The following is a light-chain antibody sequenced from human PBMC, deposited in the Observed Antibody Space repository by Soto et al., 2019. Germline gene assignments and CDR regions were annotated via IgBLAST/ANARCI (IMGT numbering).Light chain of an antibody. CDR2: DAS. Sequence: EIVLTQSPATLSLSPGERATLSCRASQSVSSSLGWYQQKPGQAPRLLIYDASNRATGIPARFSGSGSGTDFTLTISSLEPEDFAVYYCHQRSSWPRHTFGQGTKLEIK. CDR3: HQRSSWPRHT. J-gene: IGKJ2*01. CDR1: QSVSSS. V-gene: IGKV3-11*01.